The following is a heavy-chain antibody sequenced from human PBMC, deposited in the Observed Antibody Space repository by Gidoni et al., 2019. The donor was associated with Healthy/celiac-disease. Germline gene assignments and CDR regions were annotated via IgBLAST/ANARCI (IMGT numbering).Heavy chain of an antibody. CDR1: GGSISITSYN. Sequence: QLQGSGPGLVKPSETLSLTCTVSGGSISITSYNWGWIRQPPGKGQEWIGIILYSGNTYYNPSIKSRVTISVDTSKKQFSLKLSSVTAADTAVYYCARHGGTYPFDSWGQGTLVTVSS. J-gene: IGHJ4*02. CDR3: ARHGGTYPFDS. V-gene: IGHV4-39*01. CDR2: ILYSGNT. D-gene: IGHD1-26*01.